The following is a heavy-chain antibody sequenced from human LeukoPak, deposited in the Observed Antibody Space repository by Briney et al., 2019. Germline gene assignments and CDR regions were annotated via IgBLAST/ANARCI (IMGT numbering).Heavy chain of an antibody. J-gene: IGHJ6*04. CDR3: AKDKRPPALPRNYYGMDV. CDR2: ISYDGSNK. V-gene: IGHV3-30*18. Sequence: GWSLRLSCAASGFTFRSYGMHWVRQAPGKGLEWVAVISYDGSNKYYADCVKGLFTISRDNSTNTLYLQMNSLRAEDTAVYYCAKDKRPPALPRNYYGMDVWGKGTTVTVSS. CDR1: GFTFRSYG.